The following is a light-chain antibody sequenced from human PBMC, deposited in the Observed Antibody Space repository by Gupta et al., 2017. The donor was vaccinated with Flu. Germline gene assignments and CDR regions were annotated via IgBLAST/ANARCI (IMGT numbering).Light chain of an antibody. CDR1: QILLHSNGYNY. Sequence: VTPGEPASISSRSSQILLHSNGYNYLDWYLQKPGQSPQLLIYLGSNRASGVPDRFSGSGSGTDFTLKISRVEAEDVGVYYCMQALQTPYTFGQGTKLEIK. V-gene: IGKV2-28*01. CDR3: MQALQTPYT. J-gene: IGKJ2*01. CDR2: LGS.